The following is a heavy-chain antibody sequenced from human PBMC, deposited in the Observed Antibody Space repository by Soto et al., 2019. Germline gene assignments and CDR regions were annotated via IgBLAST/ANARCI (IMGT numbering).Heavy chain of an antibody. CDR1: GGSITSDAYQ. CDR3: AKHGQVLAAAVY. J-gene: IGHJ4*02. CDR2: INYGGKT. Sequence: QVPLQESGPGLVKPSGTLSLTCTVSGGSITSDAYQWGWIRQPPGKGLEWIGSINYGGKTYFNPSLKSRVTISVDTSKNQISLNLNSVTAAVMAVYYCAKHGQVLAAAVYWGQGTLVTVSS. D-gene: IGHD2-15*01. V-gene: IGHV4-39*01.